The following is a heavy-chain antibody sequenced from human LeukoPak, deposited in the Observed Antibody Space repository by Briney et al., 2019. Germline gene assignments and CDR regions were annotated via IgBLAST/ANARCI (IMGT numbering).Heavy chain of an antibody. J-gene: IGHJ4*02. CDR2: IYYSGNT. D-gene: IGHD3-22*01. V-gene: IGHV4-39*07. CDR3: ARVDSGYYYVDY. CDR1: GGSISSSSYY. Sequence: PSETLSLTCTVSGGSISSSSYYWGWIRQPPGKGLEWIGSIYYSGNTYYNPSLKSRVTISVDTSKNQFSLKLSSVTAADTAVYYCARVDSGYYYVDYWGQGTLVTVSS.